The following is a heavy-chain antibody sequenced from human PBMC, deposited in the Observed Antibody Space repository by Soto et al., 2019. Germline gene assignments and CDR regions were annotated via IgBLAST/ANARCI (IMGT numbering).Heavy chain of an antibody. CDR2: IYYSGIT. V-gene: IGHV4-59*01. J-gene: IGHJ4*02. CDR1: GGSLSSYY. D-gene: IGHD2-8*02. Sequence: SVTLSLTCTVSGGSLSSYYWSWIRQPPGKGLEWIGYIYYSGITDYNPSLKSRVTISVDTSKSQFSLKLSSVTAADTAVYYCARGGGVYYFDYWGQGTLVTVSS. CDR3: ARGGGVYYFDY.